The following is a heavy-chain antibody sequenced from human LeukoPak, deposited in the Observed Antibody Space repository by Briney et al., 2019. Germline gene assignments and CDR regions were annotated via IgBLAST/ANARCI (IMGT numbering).Heavy chain of an antibody. V-gene: IGHV3-64*04. CDR1: GFTFNRFY. CDR2: ISSNGATT. J-gene: IGHJ4*02. Sequence: PGGSLRLSCSASGFTFNRFYLHWVRQAPGKGLEFVSHISSNGATTYYADSVKGRFTISRDNSKNTLYLQMNSLRAEDTAVYYCARGAGYNYPYYFDYWGQGTLVTVSS. D-gene: IGHD5-24*01. CDR3: ARGAGYNYPYYFDY.